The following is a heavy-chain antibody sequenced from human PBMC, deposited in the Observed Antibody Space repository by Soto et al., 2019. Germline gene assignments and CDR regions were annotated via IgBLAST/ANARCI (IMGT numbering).Heavy chain of an antibody. Sequence: SQTLSLTCAISGDSVSSNSAAWNRIRQSPSRGLEWLGRTYYRSKWYNDYAGSVKSRITINPDTSKNQFSLQLNSLTPEDAAVYYCARGAFREFGTFDVCGQGTMVTVSS. V-gene: IGHV6-1*01. CDR2: TYYRSKWYN. CDR1: GDSVSSNSAA. J-gene: IGHJ3*01. D-gene: IGHD1-26*01. CDR3: ARGAFREFGTFDV.